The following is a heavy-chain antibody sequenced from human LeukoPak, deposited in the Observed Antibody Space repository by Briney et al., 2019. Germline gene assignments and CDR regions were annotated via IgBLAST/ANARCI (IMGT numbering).Heavy chain of an antibody. J-gene: IGHJ4*02. D-gene: IGHD1-26*01. CDR1: GFTFSSYA. CDR2: IKQDGSEK. V-gene: IGHV3-7*01. Sequence: GGSLRLSCAASGFTFSSYAMSWVRQAPGKGLEWVANIKQDGSEKYYVDSVKGRFTISRDNAKNSLYLQMNSLRAEDTAVYYCARMNSGSYPTRFDYWGQGTLVTVSS. CDR3: ARMNSGSYPTRFDY.